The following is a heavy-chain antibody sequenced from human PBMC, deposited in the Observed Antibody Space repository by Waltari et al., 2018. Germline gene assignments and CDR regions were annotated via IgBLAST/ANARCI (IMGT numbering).Heavy chain of an antibody. CDR3: ARGPWLYSSSPAPDY. J-gene: IGHJ4*02. CDR2: INHSGST. D-gene: IGHD6-6*01. V-gene: IGHV4-34*01. CDR1: GGSFSGYY. Sequence: QVQLQQWGAGLLKPSETLSLTCAVYGGSFSGYYWSWIRQPPGKGLEWIGEINHSGSTNYNPSLKSRVTISVDTSKNQCSLKLSSVTAADTAVYYCARGPWLYSSSPAPDYWGQGTLVTVSS.